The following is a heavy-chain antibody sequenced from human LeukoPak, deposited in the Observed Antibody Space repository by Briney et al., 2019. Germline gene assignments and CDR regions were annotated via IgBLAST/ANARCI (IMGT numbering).Heavy chain of an antibody. CDR3: TTGGYSDYFDY. Sequence: GRSLRLSCAASGFSFSSYAMNWVRQAPGKGLEWVGRIKSKTDGGTTDYAAPVKGRFTISRDDSKNTLYLQMNSLKTEDTAVYYCTTGGYSDYFDYWGQGTLVTVSS. D-gene: IGHD5-18*01. CDR1: GFSFSSYA. CDR2: IKSKTDGGTT. V-gene: IGHV3-15*01. J-gene: IGHJ4*02.